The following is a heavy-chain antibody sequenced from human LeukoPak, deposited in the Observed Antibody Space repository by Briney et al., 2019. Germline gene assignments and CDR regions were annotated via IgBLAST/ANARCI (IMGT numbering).Heavy chain of an antibody. CDR3: AKINNDDDY. CDR1: GFTFTTFG. Sequence: GGSLRLSCAASGFTFTTFGIHWVRQAPGKGLEWVAAISPDGNIEYYTDSVKGRFTITRDNSKNMIYLQMNSLRGEDSAVYYCAKINNDDDYWGQGTLVTVSS. J-gene: IGHJ4*02. CDR2: ISPDGNIE. D-gene: IGHD1/OR15-1a*01. V-gene: IGHV3-30*18.